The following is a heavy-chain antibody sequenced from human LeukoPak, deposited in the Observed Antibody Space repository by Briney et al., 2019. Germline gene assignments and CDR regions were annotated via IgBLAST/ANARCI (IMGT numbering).Heavy chain of an antibody. CDR1: GFTFSSYS. V-gene: IGHV3-21*04. CDR2: ISSSSSYI. J-gene: IGHJ4*02. Sequence: GGSLRLSCPASGFTFSSYSMNWVRQAPGKGLEWVSSISSSSSYIYYAASVKGRFTISRDNAKNSLYLQMNSLRAEDTAVYYCAKDHSCFDYWGQGTLVTVSS. CDR3: AKDHSCFDY. D-gene: IGHD4-11*01.